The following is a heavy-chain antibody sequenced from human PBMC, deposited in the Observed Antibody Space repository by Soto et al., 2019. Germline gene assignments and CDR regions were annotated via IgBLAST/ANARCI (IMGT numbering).Heavy chain of an antibody. CDR2: IGYSGAT. D-gene: IGHD2-15*01. Sequence: PSLTCTVSGGSITSGGSFWSWIRQHPGKGPEWIAFIGYSGATSYNPSLASRVTISADTYKSQFSLNLRSVTAADTAVYYCARGGASSKWFAPWGQGTLVTVSS. CDR3: ARGGASSKWFAP. CDR1: GGSITSGGSF. V-gene: IGHV4-31*03. J-gene: IGHJ5*02.